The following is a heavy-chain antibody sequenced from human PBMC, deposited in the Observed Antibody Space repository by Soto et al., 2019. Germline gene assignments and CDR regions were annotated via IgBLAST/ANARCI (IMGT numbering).Heavy chain of an antibody. Sequence: QVLLVESGGGVVQPGRSLRLSCAASGFTFSSYGMHWVRQAPGKGLQWVTIISYDGSNKYYADSVKGRFTISRDNSKNTMYLQMNSLRAEDTAVYYCAKDYGDAIWGQGTLVTVSS. D-gene: IGHD4-17*01. J-gene: IGHJ4*02. CDR1: GFTFSSYG. CDR3: AKDYGDAI. V-gene: IGHV3-30*18. CDR2: ISYDGSNK.